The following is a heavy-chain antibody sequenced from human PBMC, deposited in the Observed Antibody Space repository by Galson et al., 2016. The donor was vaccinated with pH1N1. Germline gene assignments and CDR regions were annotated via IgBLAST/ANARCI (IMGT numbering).Heavy chain of an antibody. J-gene: IGHJ4*02. CDR2: IYYSGTT. CDR3: ARGGGDLDS. CDR1: GDSINRNY. D-gene: IGHD2-21*02. Sequence: LSLTCTVSGDSINRNYWSWIRQPPGKGLEWIGYIYYSGTTSYNPSLKSRITISVESSQGQFSLKLTSVTAADTAVYYCARGGGDLDSWGQGTLVTVSS. V-gene: IGHV4-59*01.